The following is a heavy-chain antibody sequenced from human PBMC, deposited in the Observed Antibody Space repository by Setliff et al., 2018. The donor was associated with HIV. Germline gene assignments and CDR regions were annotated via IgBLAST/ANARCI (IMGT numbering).Heavy chain of an antibody. Sequence: PGGSLRLSCAASGFTFSSYGMTWVRQAPGKGLEWVSYISGSSTTIYYADSVKGRFTISRDNAKNSLFLQMNTLRAEDTAVYYCARDQWVGATADYYYYVDVWGKGTTVAVSS. J-gene: IGHJ6*03. CDR1: GFTFSSYG. D-gene: IGHD1-26*01. CDR2: ISGSSTTI. CDR3: ARDQWVGATADYYYYVDV. V-gene: IGHV3-48*04.